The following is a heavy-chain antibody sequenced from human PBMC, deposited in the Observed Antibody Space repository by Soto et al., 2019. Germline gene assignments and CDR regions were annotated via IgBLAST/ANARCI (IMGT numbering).Heavy chain of an antibody. J-gene: IGHJ5*02. D-gene: IGHD2-2*01. CDR3: ARVGLNCSSTHCYPPGWFDP. CDR2: ISAYNGNT. Sequence: GASVKVSCKASGYTFTSYGISWVRQAPGQGLEWMGWISAYNGNTNYAQKLQGRVTMTTDTSTSTAYMELSSLRSEDTAVYYCARVGLNCSSTHCYPPGWFDPWGQGTLVTVSS. CDR1: GYTFTSYG. V-gene: IGHV1-18*01.